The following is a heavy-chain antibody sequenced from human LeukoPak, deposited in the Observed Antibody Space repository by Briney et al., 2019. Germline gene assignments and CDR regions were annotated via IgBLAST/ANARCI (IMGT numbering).Heavy chain of an antibody. Sequence: GGSLRLSCAASGFTFSSYAMSWVRQAPGKGLEWVSAISGSGGSTYYADSVKGRFTISRDNSKNTLYLQMNSLRAEDTAVYYCAKLVDTAGRPRQGFDYWGQGTLVTVSS. D-gene: IGHD5-18*01. CDR2: ISGSGGST. CDR1: GFTFSSYA. J-gene: IGHJ4*02. CDR3: AKLVDTAGRPRQGFDY. V-gene: IGHV3-23*01.